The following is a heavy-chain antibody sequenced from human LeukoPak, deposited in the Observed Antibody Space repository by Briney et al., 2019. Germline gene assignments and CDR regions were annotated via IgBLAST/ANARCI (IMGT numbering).Heavy chain of an antibody. CDR1: GGSISNYY. CDR3: ARRADSLAY. V-gene: IGHV4-59*01. Sequence: SETLSLPCTVSGGSISNYYWSWIRQPPGKGLEWIGYIYYSGSTYYNPSLKGRVTISVDTSKNQFSLKLSSVTAADTAVYYCARRADSLAYWGQGSLVTVSS. J-gene: IGHJ4*02. CDR2: IYYSGST.